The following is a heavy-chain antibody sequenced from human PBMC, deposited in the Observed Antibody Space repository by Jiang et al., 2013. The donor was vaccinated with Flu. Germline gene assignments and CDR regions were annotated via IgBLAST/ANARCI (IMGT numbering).Heavy chain of an antibody. J-gene: IGHJ4*02. CDR2: VTPYNGHA. V-gene: IGHV1-18*04. CDR1: GYTFTNYY. CDR3: ARRDSGNYYFDY. D-gene: IGHD6-19*01. Sequence: SGAEVKKPGASVKVSCKASGYTFTNYYISWVRQAPGQGLEWMGWVTPYNGHANYAQNPQGRLTLTSDTSTNTAYMELRGLTSDDTAVYYCARRDSGNYYFDYWGQGTLVTVSS.